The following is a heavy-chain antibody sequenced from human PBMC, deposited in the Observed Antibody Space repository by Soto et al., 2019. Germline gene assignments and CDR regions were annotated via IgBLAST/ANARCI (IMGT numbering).Heavy chain of an antibody. J-gene: IGHJ4*02. CDR2: IKSKTEGGTT. CDR1: GVHFNNAW. Sequence: PGGSQRLSSVSSGVHFNNAWMTWVRQAPGKGLEWVGRIKSKTEGGTTDYAAPVKGRFTLSRDDSKNTLYLQMNSLKTEDSAVYYCTTVTPPGWGQGTLVTVSS. CDR3: TTVTPPG. V-gene: IGHV3-15*01.